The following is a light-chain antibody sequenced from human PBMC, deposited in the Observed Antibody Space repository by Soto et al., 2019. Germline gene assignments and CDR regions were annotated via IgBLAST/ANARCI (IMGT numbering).Light chain of an antibody. V-gene: IGLV2-8*01. CDR2: EVS. J-gene: IGLJ2*01. Sequence: QSALTQPPSASGSPGQSVTITCSGTSSDVGEENYVSWYQQHPGKVPKLILYEVSKRPSGVPDRFSGSRSGNTASLTVSGLQAEDEADYYCAAWDDSLNAVVFGGGTKLTVL. CDR1: SSDVGEENY. CDR3: AAWDDSLNAVV.